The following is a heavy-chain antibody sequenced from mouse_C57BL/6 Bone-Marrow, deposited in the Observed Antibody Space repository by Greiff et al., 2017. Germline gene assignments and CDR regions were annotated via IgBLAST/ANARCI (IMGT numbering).Heavy chain of an antibody. J-gene: IGHJ2*01. Sequence: QVQLQQPGAELVMPGASVTLSCKASGYTFTSYWMHWVKQRPGQGLEWIGEIDPSDSYTNYNQKFKGKSTLTVDKSSSTAYMQHSSLTSEDSAVXYCARDSGTTLFDYWGQGTTLTVSS. CDR1: GYTFTSYW. D-gene: IGHD4-1*01. CDR2: IDPSDSYT. CDR3: ARDSGTTLFDY. V-gene: IGHV1-69*01.